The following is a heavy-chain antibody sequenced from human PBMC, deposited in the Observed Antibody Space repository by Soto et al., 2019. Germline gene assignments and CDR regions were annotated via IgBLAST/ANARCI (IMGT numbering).Heavy chain of an antibody. J-gene: IGHJ3*01. Sequence: QVQVVQSGAEVKKPGSSVKISCKASGRIFSSFPTSWVRQVPGQGLEWMGGVISASGSVTYAPKFQRRVTMTAVNSAGIGYMELTSLTSEDTAIYYCSRVGSRDAYNYVLDQWGQGTMVTVSS. V-gene: IGHV1-69*06. CDR1: GRIFSSFP. CDR2: VISASGSV. D-gene: IGHD5-18*01. CDR3: SRVGSRDAYNYVLDQ.